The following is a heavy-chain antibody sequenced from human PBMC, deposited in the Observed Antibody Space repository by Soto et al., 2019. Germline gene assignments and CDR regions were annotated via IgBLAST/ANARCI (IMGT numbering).Heavy chain of an antibody. J-gene: IGHJ4*02. CDR1: GGSISSGGYY. CDR2: IYYSGST. Sequence: QVQLQESGPGLVKPSQTLSLTCTVSGGSISSGGYYWSWIRQHPGKGLEWIGYIYYSGSTYYNPSLNRRVTLSVDTSKNQFSLKLSSVTAADTAVYYCARGAYYYGSGSTLSFDYWGQGTLVTVSS. CDR3: ARGAYYYGSGSTLSFDY. D-gene: IGHD3-10*01. V-gene: IGHV4-31*03.